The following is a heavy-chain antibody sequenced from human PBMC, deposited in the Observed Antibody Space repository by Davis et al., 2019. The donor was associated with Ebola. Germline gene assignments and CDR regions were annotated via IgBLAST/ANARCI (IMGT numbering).Heavy chain of an antibody. J-gene: IGHJ5*02. Sequence: SETLSLTCTVSGGSISSGGYYWSWIRQHPGKGLEWIGYIYYSGSTYYNPSLKSRVTISVDTSKNQFSLKLSSVTAADTAVYYCARRYSISWYDLWGQGTLVTVSS. V-gene: IGHV4-31*03. CDR1: GGSISSGGYY. D-gene: IGHD6-13*01. CDR2: IYYSGST. CDR3: ARRYSISWYDL.